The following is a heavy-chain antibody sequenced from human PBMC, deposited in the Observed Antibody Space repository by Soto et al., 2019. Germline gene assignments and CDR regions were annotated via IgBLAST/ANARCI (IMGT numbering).Heavy chain of an antibody. CDR3: AGPSSSSHYYYYYGMDV. V-gene: IGHV1-46*01. J-gene: IGHJ6*02. Sequence: GASVKVSCKASGYTFTSYYMHWVRQAPAQGLEWMGIINPSGGSTSYAQKFQGRVTMTRDTSTSTVYMELSSLRSEDTAVYYCAGPSSSSHYYYYYGMDVWGQGTTVTVS. CDR2: INPSGGST. D-gene: IGHD6-6*01. CDR1: GYTFTSYY.